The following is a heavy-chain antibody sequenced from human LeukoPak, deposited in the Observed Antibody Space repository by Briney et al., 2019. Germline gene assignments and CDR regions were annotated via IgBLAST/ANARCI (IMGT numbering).Heavy chain of an antibody. Sequence: ASVKVSCKASRYTFTGYYIHWVRQAPGQGLEWMAWISPNSDDTNYAPKFQGRVTVTRDTSTSTAYMELSRLRFDDTAVYYCARVIVGATAFAYWGQGTLVTVSS. D-gene: IGHD1-26*01. CDR1: RYTFTGYY. CDR3: ARVIVGATAFAY. CDR2: ISPNSDDT. V-gene: IGHV1-2*02. J-gene: IGHJ4*02.